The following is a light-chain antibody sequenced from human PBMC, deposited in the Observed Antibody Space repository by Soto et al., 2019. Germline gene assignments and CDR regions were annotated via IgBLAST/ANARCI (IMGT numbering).Light chain of an antibody. V-gene: IGKV1-5*03. CDR1: QSISGS. CDR2: EAS. CDR3: QQYNGYWT. Sequence: DIQMTQSPSTLSASVGDRVTITCRASQSISGSLAWYQQKPGKAPKLLIYEASNLKSGVPSRFSGGGSGTEYTITISSLQPDDSASYYCQQYNGYWTFGQGTRVEIK. J-gene: IGKJ1*01.